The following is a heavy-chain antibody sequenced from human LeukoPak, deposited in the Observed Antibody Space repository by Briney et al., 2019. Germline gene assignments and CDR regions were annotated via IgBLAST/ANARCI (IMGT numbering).Heavy chain of an antibody. V-gene: IGHV1-2*02. J-gene: IGHJ4*02. Sequence: ASVKVSCKASGYTFTGYYMHWVRQAPGQGLEWMGWINPNSGGTNYAQKFQGRVTMTRDTSISTAYMELSRLRSDDTAVYYCARRRGYCSSTSCYDLGDDPIDYFDYWGQGTLVTVSS. CDR2: INPNSGGT. CDR3: ARRRGYCSSTSCYDLGDDPIDYFDY. D-gene: IGHD2-2*01. CDR1: GYTFTGYY.